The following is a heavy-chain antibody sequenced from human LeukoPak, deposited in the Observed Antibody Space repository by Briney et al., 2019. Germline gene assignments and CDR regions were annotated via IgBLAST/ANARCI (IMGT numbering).Heavy chain of an antibody. CDR2: ISDSGNT. CDR1: GGSISSRSYY. Sequence: SETLSLTCTVSGGSISSRSYYWGWIRQPPGEGLEWIGKISDSGNTYYSPSLRSRVTISIDTSKNQFSLKLSSVTATDTAVYYCARGEKALDYFDYWGQGTLVTVSS. CDR3: ARGEKALDYFDY. J-gene: IGHJ4*02. V-gene: IGHV4-39*01. D-gene: IGHD3-16*01.